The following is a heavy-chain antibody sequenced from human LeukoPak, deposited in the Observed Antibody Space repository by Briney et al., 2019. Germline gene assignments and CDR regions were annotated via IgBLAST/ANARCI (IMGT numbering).Heavy chain of an antibody. V-gene: IGHV3-30*18. Sequence: PGRSLRLSCAASGFTFSSYGMHWVRQAPGKGPEWVAVISYDGSNKYYADSVKGRFTISRDNSKNTLYLQMNSLRAEDTAVYYCAKGATVIHWGQGTLVTVSS. CDR3: AKGATVIH. J-gene: IGHJ4*02. D-gene: IGHD4-17*01. CDR2: ISYDGSNK. CDR1: GFTFSSYG.